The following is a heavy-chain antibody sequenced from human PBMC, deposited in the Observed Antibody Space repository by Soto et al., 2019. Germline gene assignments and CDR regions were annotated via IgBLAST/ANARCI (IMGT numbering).Heavy chain of an antibody. D-gene: IGHD2-15*01. Sequence: QVQLVQSGAEVKKPGASVKVSCKASGYTFTSYYMHWVRQAPGQGLEWMGIINPSGSTSYAQKFQGRVTMTRDTSTSTVYMELSSLSSGDTAVYYCARVYCSGGSCYSIDYWGQGTLVTVSS. V-gene: IGHV1-46*03. CDR1: GYTFTSYY. CDR2: INPSGST. J-gene: IGHJ4*02. CDR3: ARVYCSGGSCYSIDY.